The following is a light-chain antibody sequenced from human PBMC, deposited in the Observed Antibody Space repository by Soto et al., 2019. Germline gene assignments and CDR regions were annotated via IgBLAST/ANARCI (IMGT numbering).Light chain of an antibody. CDR2: GAS. CDR3: QQYNNWLRT. J-gene: IGKJ4*01. Sequence: EIVMTQSPATLSVSPGERATLSCRASQSVSTSLAWYQQKPGQAPRLLIYGASTRATGIPARFSGSGSGTEFTLTISSLQSEDFAVYYCQQYNNWLRTFGGGTKVETK. V-gene: IGKV3-15*01. CDR1: QSVSTS.